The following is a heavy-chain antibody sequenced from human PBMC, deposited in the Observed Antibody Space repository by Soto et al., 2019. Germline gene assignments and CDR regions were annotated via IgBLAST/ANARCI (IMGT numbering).Heavy chain of an antibody. Sequence: QVQLQASGPGLVQPSQTLSLTCSVSGGSISSGGYYWSWIRQLPGKGLEWIGYIFNSGSTYYNSSLKSRLTMSVDTSKNQFSLKLSSVTVADTAMYYCARVRMARGNYFMDVWGKGTTITVSS. J-gene: IGHJ6*03. V-gene: IGHV4-31*03. CDR2: IFNSGST. CDR1: GGSISSGGYY. D-gene: IGHD3-10*01. CDR3: ARVRMARGNYFMDV.